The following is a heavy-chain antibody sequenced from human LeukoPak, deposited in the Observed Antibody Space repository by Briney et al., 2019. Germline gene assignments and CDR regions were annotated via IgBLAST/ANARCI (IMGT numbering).Heavy chain of an antibody. V-gene: IGHV1-24*01. CDR2: FDPEDGET. Sequence: ASVKVSCKVSGYTLTELSMHWVRQAPGKGLEWMGGFDPEDGETIYAQKFQGRVTMTTDTSTTTAYMELRSLRSDDTAVYYCARDPTNTVGRYPHFDYWGQGTLVTVSS. CDR3: ARDPTNTVGRYPHFDY. D-gene: IGHD2-8*02. CDR1: GYTLTELS. J-gene: IGHJ4*02.